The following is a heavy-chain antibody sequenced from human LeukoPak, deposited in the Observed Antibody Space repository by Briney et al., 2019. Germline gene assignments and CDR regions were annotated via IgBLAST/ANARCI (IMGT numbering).Heavy chain of an antibody. J-gene: IGHJ4*02. D-gene: IGHD1-1*01. V-gene: IGHV3-21*01. CDR2: ISSSSSYI. CDR1: GFTFSSYS. CDR3: ARIVSSRYPFDY. Sequence: GGSLRLSCAASGFTFSSYSMNWVRQAPGKGLEWVSSISSSSSYIYYADSVKGRFTISRDNAKNSLYLQMNSLRAEDTAVYYCARIVSSRYPFDYWGQGTLVTVSS.